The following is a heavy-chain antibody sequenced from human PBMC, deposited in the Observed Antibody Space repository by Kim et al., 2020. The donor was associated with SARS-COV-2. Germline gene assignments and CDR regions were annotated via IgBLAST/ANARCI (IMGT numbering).Heavy chain of an antibody. D-gene: IGHD3-10*01. CDR3: AKMGYGLDRGDWYFDL. Sequence: GGSLRLSCGASGFTFSNYAMSWVRQARGKGLQWVSLISGSDGSTYYADSVKGRFTISRDNSKNTLYLEMNSLKAEDTAVYYCAKMGYGLDRGDWYFDLWGRGTWVTGAS. CDR1: GFTFSNYA. J-gene: IGHJ2*01. V-gene: IGHV3-23*01. CDR2: ISGSDGST.